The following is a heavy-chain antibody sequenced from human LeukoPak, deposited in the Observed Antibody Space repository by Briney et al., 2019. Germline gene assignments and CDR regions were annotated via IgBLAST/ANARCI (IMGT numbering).Heavy chain of an antibody. CDR2: IYTSGST. J-gene: IGHJ4*02. V-gene: IGHV4-4*07. CDR1: GGSISSYY. CDR3: ARVFFYYDSSGYYYYYFDY. Sequence: PSETLSLTCTVSGGSISSYYWSWLRQPAGKGLEWIGRIYTSGSTNYNPSLKSRVTMSVDTSKNQFSLKLSSVTAADTAVYYCARVFFYYDSSGYYYYYFDYWGQGTLVTVSS. D-gene: IGHD3-22*01.